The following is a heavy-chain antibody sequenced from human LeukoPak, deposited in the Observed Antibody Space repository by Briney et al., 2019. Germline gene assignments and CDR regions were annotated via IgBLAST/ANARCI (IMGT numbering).Heavy chain of an antibody. CDR2: MNPNSGNT. Sequence: GASVKVSCKASGYTFTSYDINWVRQATGQGLEWMGWMNPNSGNTDYAQKFQGRVTMTRNTSISTAYMELSSLRSEDTAVYYCARGAGLAPYYDFWSGYSTRNGFDPWGQGTLVTVSS. J-gene: IGHJ5*02. CDR3: ARGAGLAPYYDFWSGYSTRNGFDP. CDR1: GYTFTSYD. D-gene: IGHD3-3*01. V-gene: IGHV1-8*01.